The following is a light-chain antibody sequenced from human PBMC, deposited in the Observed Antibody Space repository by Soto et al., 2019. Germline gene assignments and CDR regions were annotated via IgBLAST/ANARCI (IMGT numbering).Light chain of an antibody. CDR2: KAS. CDR1: QSVIRR. Sequence: DIQMTQSPSTLSASGGDRLTITCRASQSVIRRLDWYQQKPGNAPKLLIYKASTLESGVPSRFSGSGCGTEFTLAISSLQPEDSATYDCQQYNDNWTFGQGTKVDIK. J-gene: IGKJ1*01. V-gene: IGKV1-5*03. CDR3: QQYNDNWT.